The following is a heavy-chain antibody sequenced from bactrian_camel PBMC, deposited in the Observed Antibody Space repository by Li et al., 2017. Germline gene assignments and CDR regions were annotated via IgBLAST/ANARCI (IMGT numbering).Heavy chain of an antibody. D-gene: IGHD2*01. CDR3: AAQFLEASCAVVHAIDN. CDR2: IYTDGSSK. V-gene: IGHV3-2*01. CDR1: GFTFRSYD. Sequence: HVQLVESGGGLVQPGGSLRLSCAASGFTFRSYDMSWVRQPPGKGLEWVSNIYTDGSSKYYRDSVKGRFTISRDNAKNTVFLQMNSLKPVDTATYYCAAQFLEASCAVVHAIDNWGQGTQVTVSS. J-gene: IGHJ4*01.